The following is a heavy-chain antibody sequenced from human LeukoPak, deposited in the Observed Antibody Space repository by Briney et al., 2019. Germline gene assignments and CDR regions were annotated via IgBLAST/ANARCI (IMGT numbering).Heavy chain of an antibody. CDR2: IYTSGST. CDR1: GGSISSGSYY. V-gene: IGHV4-61*02. D-gene: IGHD6-13*01. Sequence: SETLSLTCTDSGGSISSGSYYWSWIRQPPGKGLEWIGRIYTSGSTNYNPSLKSRVTISVDTSKNQFSLKLSSVTAADTAVYYCARAFIAAAGPFDYWGQGTLVTVSS. J-gene: IGHJ4*02. CDR3: ARAFIAAAGPFDY.